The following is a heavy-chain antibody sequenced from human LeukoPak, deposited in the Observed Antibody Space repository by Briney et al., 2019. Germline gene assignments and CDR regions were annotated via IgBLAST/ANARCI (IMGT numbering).Heavy chain of an antibody. D-gene: IGHD3-22*01. CDR1: GGSISSYY. Sequence: SETLSLTCTVSGGSISSYYWSWIRQPPGKGLEWIGYIYYSGSTNYNPSLKSRVTISVDTSKNQFSLKLSSVTAADTAVYYCARGLDYYDSSGCNFDYWGQGTLVTVSS. CDR3: ARGLDYYDSSGCNFDY. V-gene: IGHV4-59*12. CDR2: IYYSGST. J-gene: IGHJ4*02.